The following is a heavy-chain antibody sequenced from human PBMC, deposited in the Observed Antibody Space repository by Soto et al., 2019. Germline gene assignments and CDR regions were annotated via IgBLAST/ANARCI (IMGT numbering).Heavy chain of an antibody. CDR2: IRSHGAGGTA. V-gene: IGHV3-15*01. J-gene: IGHJ5*02. CDR1: GLTFSNAW. Sequence: EVQLVESGGDLVEPGGSLRLSCVASGLTFSNAWMNWIRQSPGKGLEWIGRIRSHGAGGTAEYAAPVKDRFTISRNDSENTLYLQMNSLKIEDTGVYYCAPHRVGNWFDPWGQVTLVTVSS. D-gene: IGHD1-26*01. CDR3: APHRVGNWFDP.